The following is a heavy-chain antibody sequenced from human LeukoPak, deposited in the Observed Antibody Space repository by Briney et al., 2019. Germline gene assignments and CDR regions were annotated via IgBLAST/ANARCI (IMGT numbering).Heavy chain of an antibody. J-gene: IGHJ4*02. CDR3: AKDQYSSSYYFDY. V-gene: IGHV3-30*02. CDR1: GFTFSSYG. D-gene: IGHD6-6*01. Sequence: GGSLRLSCAASGFTFSSYGMHWVRQAPGKGLEWVAFIRYDGSNKYYADSVKGRFTISKDNSKNTLYLQMNSLRAEDTAVYYCAKDQYSSSYYFDYWGQGTLVTVSS. CDR2: IRYDGSNK.